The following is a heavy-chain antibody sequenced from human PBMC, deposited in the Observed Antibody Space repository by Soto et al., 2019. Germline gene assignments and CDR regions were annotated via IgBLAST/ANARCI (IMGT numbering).Heavy chain of an antibody. CDR1: GFTFSSYG. Sequence: QVQLVESGGGVVQPGRSLRLSCAASGFTFSSYGMHWVRQAPGKGLEWVAVISYDGSNKYYADSVKGRFTISRDNSKNTLYLQMNRLRAEDTAVYYCAKDSYSGSYYYYGMDVWGQGTTVTVSS. CDR3: AKDSYSGSYYYYGMDV. V-gene: IGHV3-30*18. J-gene: IGHJ6*02. D-gene: IGHD1-26*01. CDR2: ISYDGSNK.